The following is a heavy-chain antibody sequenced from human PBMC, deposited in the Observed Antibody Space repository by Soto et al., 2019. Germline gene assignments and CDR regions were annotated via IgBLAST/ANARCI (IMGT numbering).Heavy chain of an antibody. CDR2: IKYDGSEK. CDR1: GFAFSADW. V-gene: IGHV3-7*01. Sequence: GGSLRLSCAASGFAFSADWMSWVRRAPGRGLEWVAYIKYDGSEKKYVDSVMGRFTISRDNAKNSLYLQMDGLRAEDTAVYYCGRDPYSGARYYLDVRGQGTQVTVAS. CDR3: GRDPYSGARYYLDV. D-gene: IGHD1-26*01. J-gene: IGHJ4*02.